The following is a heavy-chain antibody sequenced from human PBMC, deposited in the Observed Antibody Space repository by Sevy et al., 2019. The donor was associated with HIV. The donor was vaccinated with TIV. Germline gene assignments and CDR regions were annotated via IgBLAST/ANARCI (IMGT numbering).Heavy chain of an antibody. J-gene: IGHJ4*02. V-gene: IGHV4-59*01. CDR3: ASESGGYSVYDAGGPFDY. CDR1: GGSISSYY. D-gene: IGHD5-12*01. CDR2: IYYSGST. Sequence: SETLSLTCTVSGGSISSYYWSWIRQPPGKGLEWIGYIYYSGSTNYNPSLKSRVTISVDTSKNQFSLRLSSVTAADTAEYYCASESGGYSVYDAGGPFDYWGQGTLVTVSS.